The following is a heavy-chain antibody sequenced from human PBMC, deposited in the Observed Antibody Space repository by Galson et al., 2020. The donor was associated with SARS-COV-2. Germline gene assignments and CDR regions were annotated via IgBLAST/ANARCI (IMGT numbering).Heavy chain of an antibody. CDR2: IYGSGST. CDR3: ARHRGWSILDAFDV. V-gene: IGHV4-61*02. D-gene: IGHD6-19*01. J-gene: IGHJ3*01. Sequence: SEPLSLPCTVSGGSISSGGNYWSWIRQPAAQGLEWIGRIYGSGSTNYNPSLKSRVIISLDTPKSQLSLRLSSVTAADTAGYYCARHRGWSILDAFDVWGQGTLVTVSS. CDR1: GGSISSGGNY.